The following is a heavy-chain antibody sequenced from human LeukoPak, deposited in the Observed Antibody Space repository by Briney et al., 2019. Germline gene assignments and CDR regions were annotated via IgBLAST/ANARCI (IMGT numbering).Heavy chain of an antibody. CDR1: GYTFTNFY. V-gene: IGHV1-46*01. J-gene: IGHJ6*02. CDR2: INPSRGST. D-gene: IGHD3-10*01. CDR3: AKGYYGSGTPYYGMDV. Sequence: GASVKVSCKASGYTFTNFYMHWVRQAPGQGLEWMGIINPSRGSTSYAQRFQGRVTITRDTSTSTVYMDLSSLRSEDTAVYYCAKGYYGSGTPYYGMDVWGQGTTVTVSS.